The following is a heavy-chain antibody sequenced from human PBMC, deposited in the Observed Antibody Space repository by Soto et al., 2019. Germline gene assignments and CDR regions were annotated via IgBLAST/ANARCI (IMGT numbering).Heavy chain of an antibody. CDR2: IIPIFGTA. J-gene: IGHJ5*02. CDR1: GGTFSSYA. CDR3: VRDKIASSWFDP. V-gene: IGHV1-69*13. Sequence: GASVKVSCKASGGTFSSYAISWVRQAPGQGLEWMGGIIPIFGTANYAQKFQGRVTITADESTSTAYMELSSLRSEDTAVYYCVRDKIASSWFDPWGQGTLVTVSS.